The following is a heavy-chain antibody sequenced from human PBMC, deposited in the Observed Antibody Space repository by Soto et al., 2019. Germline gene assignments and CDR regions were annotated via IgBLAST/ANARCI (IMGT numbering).Heavy chain of an antibody. V-gene: IGHV3-53*01. CDR3: ARGITDIVVVVAGTLPPWYFDL. CDR1: GFSVSTKY. D-gene: IGHD2-15*01. CDR2: IYNGDNT. J-gene: IGHJ2*01. Sequence: EVQLVESXGGLIXPGGXLRLSCAASGFSVSTKYMSWVRQXXXKGLEWVSLIYNGDNTYYADSVKGRFTISRDKSTNTLYLHMLSLRSEDTAVYYCARGITDIVVVVAGTLPPWYFDLWGRGTLVTVSS.